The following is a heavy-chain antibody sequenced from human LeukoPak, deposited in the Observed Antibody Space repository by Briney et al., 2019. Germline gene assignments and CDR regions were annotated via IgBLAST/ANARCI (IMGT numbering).Heavy chain of an antibody. CDR2: IYYSGST. V-gene: IGHV4-59*01. CDR3: AREVVTQGVDY. Sequence: SETLSLTCTVSGGSISSYYWSWIRQPPGKGLEWIGYIYYSGSTNYNPSLKSRVTISVDTSKNQFFLKLSSVTAADTAMYYCAREVVTQGVDYWGQGTLVTVSS. D-gene: IGHD4-23*01. J-gene: IGHJ4*02. CDR1: GGSISSYY.